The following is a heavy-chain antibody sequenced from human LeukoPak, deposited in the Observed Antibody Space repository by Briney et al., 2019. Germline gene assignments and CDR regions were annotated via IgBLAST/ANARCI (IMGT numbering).Heavy chain of an antibody. D-gene: IGHD6-19*01. Sequence: GGSLRRSCAASGFTFSSYSMNWVRQAPGKGLEWVSSISSSSSYIYYADSVKGRFTISRDNAKNSLYLQMNSLRAEDTAVYYCSETDYSSGWYSGWGQGTLVTVPS. CDR2: ISSSSSYI. CDR3: SETDYSSGWYSG. V-gene: IGHV3-21*01. CDR1: GFTFSSYS. J-gene: IGHJ4*02.